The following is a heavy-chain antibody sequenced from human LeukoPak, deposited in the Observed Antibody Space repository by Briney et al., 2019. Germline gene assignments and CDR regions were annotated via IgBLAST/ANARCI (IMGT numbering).Heavy chain of an antibody. V-gene: IGHV4-34*01. Sequence: SETLSLTCAVYAGSISGYYWSWIRQPPGKGLEWTGEINHSGSTNYNPSLKSRVTISVDTSKNQFSLKLSSVTAADTAVYYCARGKGQYYGSGTLKRPRYFDYWGQGTLVTVSS. J-gene: IGHJ4*02. D-gene: IGHD3-10*01. CDR3: ARGKGQYYGSGTLKRPRYFDY. CDR2: INHSGST. CDR1: AGSISGYY.